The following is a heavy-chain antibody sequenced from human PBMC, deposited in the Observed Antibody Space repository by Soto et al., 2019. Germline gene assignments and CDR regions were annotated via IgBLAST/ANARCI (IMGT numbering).Heavy chain of an antibody. D-gene: IGHD2-2*01. J-gene: IGHJ4*02. Sequence: ASRNGSYNVSGHAISELSIPGVRQVRGKGHERMGGYVAEAAETHYAPTCQGRVTVTEDTYADQAYMELSSLRSEDTAVYYCVTGEYEASSSTPPEFDCWGQGXPVTVYS. CDR1: GHAISELS. V-gene: IGHV1-24*01. CDR3: VTGEYEASSSTPPEFDC. CDR2: YVAEAAET.